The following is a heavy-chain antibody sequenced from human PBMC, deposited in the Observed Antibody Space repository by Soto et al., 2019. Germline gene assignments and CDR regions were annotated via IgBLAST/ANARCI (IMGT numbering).Heavy chain of an antibody. Sequence: QVQLQESGPGLVKPSGTLSLSCAVSGGSISSSHWWTWVRQPPGKGLEWIGEIYHSGSTNYNPSLKSRVTMSVDTCRNQFSLNLSSGPAADTAGDYCASSGGGEDYWGQGILVTVSS. V-gene: IGHV4-4*02. CDR2: IYHSGST. D-gene: IGHD3-16*01. CDR1: GGSISSSHW. J-gene: IGHJ4*02. CDR3: ASSGGGEDY.